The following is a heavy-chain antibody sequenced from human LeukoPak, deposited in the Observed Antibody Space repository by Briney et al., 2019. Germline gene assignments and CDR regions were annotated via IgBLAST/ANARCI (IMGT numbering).Heavy chain of an antibody. J-gene: IGHJ5*02. D-gene: IGHD1-26*01. V-gene: IGHV3-33*01. CDR2: IWYDGSNK. CDR1: GFTFSSYG. Sequence: HPGGSLRLSCAASGFTFSSYGMHWVRQAPGKGLEWVAVIWYDGSNKYYADSVKGRFTISRDNSKNTLYLQMNSLRAEDTAVYYCAREGVGRGVGASWFDPWGQGTLVTVSS. CDR3: AREGVGRGVGASWFDP.